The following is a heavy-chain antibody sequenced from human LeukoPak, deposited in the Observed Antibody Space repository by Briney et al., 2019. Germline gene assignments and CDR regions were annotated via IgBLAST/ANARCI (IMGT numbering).Heavy chain of an antibody. J-gene: IGHJ4*02. D-gene: IGHD6-19*01. V-gene: IGHV3-23*01. CDR2: ISGSGGST. Sequence: GGSLRLSCAASGFTFSSYAMSWVRQAPGKGLKWVSAISGSGGSTYYADSVKGRFTISRDNSKNTLYLQMNSLRAEDTAVYYCAKDPPDSPLTLAGIAVAGTDYWGQGTLVTVSS. CDR1: GFTFSSYA. CDR3: AKDPPDSPLTLAGIAVAGTDY.